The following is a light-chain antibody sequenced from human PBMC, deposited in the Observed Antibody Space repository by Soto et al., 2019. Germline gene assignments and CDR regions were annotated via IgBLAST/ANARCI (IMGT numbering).Light chain of an antibody. J-gene: IGLJ2*01. CDR3: QSLRV. CDR1: SSNIGAGYD. Sequence: QSVLTQPPSVSGAPGQRVTISRTGSSSNIGAGYDVHWYQQLPGTAPKLLIYGNSNRPSGVPDRFSGSKSGTSASLAITGLQAEDEADYYCQSLRVFGGGTKVTVL. V-gene: IGLV1-40*01. CDR2: GNS.